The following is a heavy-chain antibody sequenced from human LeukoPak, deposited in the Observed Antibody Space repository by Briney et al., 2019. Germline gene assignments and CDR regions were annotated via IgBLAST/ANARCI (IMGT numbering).Heavy chain of an antibody. D-gene: IGHD5-24*01. CDR2: INTDGSST. CDR3: ARGRERWLQSAPPGAFDI. J-gene: IGHJ3*02. V-gene: IGHV3-74*01. CDR1: GFTFSSYW. Sequence: GGSLRLSCAASGFTFSSYWMHWVRQAPGKGLVWVSRINTDGSSTSYADSVKGRFTISRDNSKNTLYLQMNSLRAEDTAVYYCARGRERWLQSAPPGAFDIWGQGTMVTVSS.